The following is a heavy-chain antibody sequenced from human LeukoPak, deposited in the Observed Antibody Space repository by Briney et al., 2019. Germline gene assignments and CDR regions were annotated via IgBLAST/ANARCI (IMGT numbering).Heavy chain of an antibody. Sequence: GGSLRLSCAASGFTFISYTMNWVRQAPGKGLEWVSSISSSSSSIYYADSVKGRFTISRDNAKNSLYLQMNSLRAEDTAVYYCARDSYGNYYMDVWGKGTTVTVSS. CDR1: GFTFISYT. CDR2: ISSSSSSI. V-gene: IGHV3-21*01. J-gene: IGHJ6*03. D-gene: IGHD5-18*01. CDR3: ARDSYGNYYMDV.